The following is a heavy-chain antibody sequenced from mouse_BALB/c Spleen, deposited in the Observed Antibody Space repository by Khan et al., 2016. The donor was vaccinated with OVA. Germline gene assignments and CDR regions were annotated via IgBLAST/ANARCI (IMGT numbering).Heavy chain of an antibody. CDR2: IYHGYVNT. CDR3: ARSDSGTVFDY. V-gene: IGHV1S56*01. Sequence: QVQLQQPGPELVKPGASVRTSCKASGYTFTSYYIHWVKQRPGQGLEWIGWIYHGYVNTKYSEKFKGKATMTADQSSSTAYMPLRSLTSADSAVYFCARSDSGTVFDYWGQGTTLTVSA. J-gene: IGHJ2*01. D-gene: IGHD4-1*01. CDR1: GYTFTSYY.